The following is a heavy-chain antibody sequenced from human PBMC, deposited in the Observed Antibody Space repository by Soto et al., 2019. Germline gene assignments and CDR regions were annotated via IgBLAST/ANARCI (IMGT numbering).Heavy chain of an antibody. CDR3: ARDGVAAGLYFDN. J-gene: IGHJ4*02. CDR1: GFIFRSYW. V-gene: IGHV3-7*01. CDR2: INQDGSEK. D-gene: IGHD2-15*01. Sequence: EVQLVESGGGLVQPGGSLRLSCAASGFIFRSYWMSWVRQAPGKGLEWVANINQDGSEKYYVDSVRGRFIISRDNAENSLYLQMNSLRAEDTAVYYCARDGVAAGLYFDNWGQGTLVTVSS.